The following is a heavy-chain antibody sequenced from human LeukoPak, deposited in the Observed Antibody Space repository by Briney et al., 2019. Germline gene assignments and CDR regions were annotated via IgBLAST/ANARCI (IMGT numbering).Heavy chain of an antibody. J-gene: IGHJ6*03. V-gene: IGHV3-21*01. D-gene: IGHD6-13*01. Sequence: GGSLRLSCAASGFTFSSYSMNWVRQAPGKGLEWVSSISSSSSYIYYADSVKGRFTISRDNAKNSLYLQMNSLRSEDTTVDYCARVPQQLPYYYYYMDVWGKGTTVTVSS. CDR3: ARVPQQLPYYYYYMDV. CDR2: ISSSSSYI. CDR1: GFTFSSYS.